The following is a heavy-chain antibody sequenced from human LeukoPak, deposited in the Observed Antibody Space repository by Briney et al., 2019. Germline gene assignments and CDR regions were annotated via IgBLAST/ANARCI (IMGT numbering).Heavy chain of an antibody. CDR2: ISGSGGST. Sequence: PGGSLRLSCAASGFTFSSYAMSWVRQAPGKGLEWVSAISGSGGSTYYADSVKGRFTISRDNSKNTLYLQMNSLRAEGTAVYYCAKDRDYYDSSGYHYYFDYWGQGTLVTVSS. J-gene: IGHJ4*02. D-gene: IGHD3-22*01. V-gene: IGHV3-23*01. CDR1: GFTFSSYA. CDR3: AKDRDYYDSSGYHYYFDY.